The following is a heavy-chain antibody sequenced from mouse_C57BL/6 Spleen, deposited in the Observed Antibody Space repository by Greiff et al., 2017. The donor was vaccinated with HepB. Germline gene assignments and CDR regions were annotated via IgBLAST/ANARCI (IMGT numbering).Heavy chain of an antibody. J-gene: IGHJ2*01. CDR3: ERGAAQATWKYFDY. CDR1: GYTFTSYW. CDR2: IDPSDSYT. D-gene: IGHD3-2*02. V-gene: IGHV1-50*01. Sequence: VQLQQPGAELVKPGASVKLSCKASGYTFTSYWMQWVKQRPGQGLEWIGEIDPSDSYTNYNQKFKGKATLTVDTSSSTAYMQLSSLTSEDSAVYYCERGAAQATWKYFDYWGQGTTLTVSS.